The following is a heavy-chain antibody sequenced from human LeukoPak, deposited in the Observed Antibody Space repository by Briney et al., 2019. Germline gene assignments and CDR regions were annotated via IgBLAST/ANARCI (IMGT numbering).Heavy chain of an antibody. J-gene: IGHJ4*02. CDR2: IYHSGST. V-gene: IGHV4-38-2*02. CDR1: GCSISTGYY. CDR3: ARVSFNGRNDY. Sequence: SETLSLTCTVSGCSISTGYYWGWIRPPPGKGLEWIGTIYHSGSTYYNPSLKSRFTISIDTSKNQFSLKLSSVTAADTAVYYCARVSFNGRNDYWGQGTLVTVSS.